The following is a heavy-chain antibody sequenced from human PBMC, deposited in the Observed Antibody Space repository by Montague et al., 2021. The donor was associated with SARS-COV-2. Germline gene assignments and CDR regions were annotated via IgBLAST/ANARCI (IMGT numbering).Heavy chain of an antibody. CDR1: GFTLSSYA. CDR2: ISYAGSNK. V-gene: IGHV3-30*04. Sequence: SLRLSCAASGFTLSSYAMYWVRQAPGKGLEWVAVISYAGSNKSYVDSVKGRFTVSRDNSKNTLYLQMNSLRSEDTAVYYCARDVPHYYGSGSYGYYYGMDVWGQGTTVTVSS. CDR3: ARDVPHYYGSGSYGYYYGMDV. J-gene: IGHJ6*02. D-gene: IGHD3-10*01.